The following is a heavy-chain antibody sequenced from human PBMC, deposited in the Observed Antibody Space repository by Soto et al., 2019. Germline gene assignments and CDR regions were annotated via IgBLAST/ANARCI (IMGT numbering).Heavy chain of an antibody. CDR2: MNPNSGNT. CDR3: ARGRPLNYCSGGSRRESPSDY. J-gene: IGHJ4*02. D-gene: IGHD2-15*01. CDR1: GYTFTSYD. V-gene: IGHV1-8*01. Sequence: GASVKVSCKASGYTFTSYDINWVRQATGQGLEWMGWMNPNSGNTGYAQKFQGRVTMTRNTSISTAYMELSSLRSEDTAVYYCARGRPLNYCSGGSRRESPSDYWGQGTLVTVSS.